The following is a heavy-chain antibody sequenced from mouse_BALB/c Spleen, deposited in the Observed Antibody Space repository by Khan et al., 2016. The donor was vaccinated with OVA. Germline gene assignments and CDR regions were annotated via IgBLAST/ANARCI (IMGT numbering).Heavy chain of an antibody. CDR2: ISTGGHYT. Sequence: EVQLVESGGDVVKPGGSLKLSCAASGFTFSTYGMSWVRQTPDKRLEWVATISTGGHYTYYPDTVKGRFTISRDHAKNTLYLQMSSLKSEDTAMFYCARLAYYYDSEGFAYWGQGTLVTVSA. J-gene: IGHJ3*01. CDR1: GFTFSTYG. CDR3: ARLAYYYDSEGFAY. V-gene: IGHV5-6*01. D-gene: IGHD1-1*01.